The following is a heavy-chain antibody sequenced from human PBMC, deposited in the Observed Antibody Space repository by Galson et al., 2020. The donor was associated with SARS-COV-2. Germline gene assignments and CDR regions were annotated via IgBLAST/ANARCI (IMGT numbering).Heavy chain of an antibody. D-gene: IGHD1-26*01. J-gene: IGHJ4*02. V-gene: IGHV3-23*01. Sequence: GGSLRLSCAASGFTFSSYAMSWVRQAPGKGLEWVSAISGSGGSTYYADSVKGRFTISRDNSKNTLYLQMNSLRAEDTAVYYCAKAPTIYWELLLGGDYFDYWGQGTLVTVSS. CDR2: ISGSGGST. CDR1: GFTFSSYA. CDR3: AKAPTIYWELLLGGDYFDY.